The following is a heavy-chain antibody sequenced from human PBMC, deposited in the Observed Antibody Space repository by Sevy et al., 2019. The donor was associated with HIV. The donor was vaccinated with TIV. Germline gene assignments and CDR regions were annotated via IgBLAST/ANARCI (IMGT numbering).Heavy chain of an antibody. CDR3: ARYPGIYFDC. D-gene: IGHD3-10*01. J-gene: IGHJ4*02. CDR1: GYTVTELS. Sequence: ASVKVSCKVSGYTVTELSMHWVRQAPGKGLEWMGGFDSDDGETIYAQKFQGRVTMTEDKSTDTAYMELSSLRSEDTAVYYCARYPGIYFDCWGQGTMVTVSS. V-gene: IGHV1-24*01. CDR2: FDSDDGET.